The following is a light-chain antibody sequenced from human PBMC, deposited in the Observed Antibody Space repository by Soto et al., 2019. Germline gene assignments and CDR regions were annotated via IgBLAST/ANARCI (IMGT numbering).Light chain of an antibody. CDR2: RTS. V-gene: IGKV3-15*01. J-gene: IGKJ2*01. CDR3: QQYNNWPYT. CDR1: QSVSSN. Sequence: EIVMTQSPATLSLSPGERATLSCRASQSVSSNLAWYRQKPGQAPMLLIYRTSTRATGIPDRFSGSGSGTEFTLTISSLQSEDFAFYYCQQYNNWPYTFGQGTKLEIK.